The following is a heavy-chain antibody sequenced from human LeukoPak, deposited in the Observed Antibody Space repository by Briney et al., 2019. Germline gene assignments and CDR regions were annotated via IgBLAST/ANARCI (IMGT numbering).Heavy chain of an antibody. V-gene: IGHV3-21*01. CDR2: ISSSSSYI. J-gene: IGHJ5*02. CDR1: GFSFSGKW. Sequence: GGSLRLSCVASGFSFSGKWLHWVRQAPGKGLEWVSSISSSSSYIYYADSVKGRFTISRDNAKNSLYLQMNSLRAEDTAVYYCARDSGGDYDFWSGYYNWFDPWGQGTLVTVSS. D-gene: IGHD3-3*01. CDR3: ARDSGGDYDFWSGYYNWFDP.